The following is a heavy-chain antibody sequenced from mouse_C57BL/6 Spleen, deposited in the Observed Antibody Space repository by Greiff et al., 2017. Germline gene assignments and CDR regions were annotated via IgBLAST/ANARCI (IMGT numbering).Heavy chain of an antibody. J-gene: IGHJ1*03. CDR2: IDPETGGT. CDR3: TLITTVVATSFDV. CDR1: GYTFTDYE. D-gene: IGHD1-1*01. Sequence: LVESGAELVRPGASVTLSCKASGYTFTDYEMHWVKQTPVHGLEWIGAIDPETGGTAYNQKFKGKAILTADKSSSTAYMELRSLTSEDSAVYYCTLITTVVATSFDVWGTGTTVTVSS. V-gene: IGHV1-15*01.